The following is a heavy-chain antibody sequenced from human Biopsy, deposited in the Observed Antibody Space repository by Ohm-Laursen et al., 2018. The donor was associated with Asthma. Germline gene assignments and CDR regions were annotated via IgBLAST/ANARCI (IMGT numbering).Heavy chain of an antibody. D-gene: IGHD2-2*01. Sequence: SVTVSCTSLGGTFNTYVIGWVRQAPGQGLEWMGGINSAFGNTTYPQKFQDRVTITADDSTSTVYMELSSLRSEDTAVYYCARKAGSCISRTCYSLDFWGQGTLVTVSS. CDR2: INSAFGNT. J-gene: IGHJ4*02. CDR3: ARKAGSCISRTCYSLDF. V-gene: IGHV1-69*13. CDR1: GGTFNTYV.